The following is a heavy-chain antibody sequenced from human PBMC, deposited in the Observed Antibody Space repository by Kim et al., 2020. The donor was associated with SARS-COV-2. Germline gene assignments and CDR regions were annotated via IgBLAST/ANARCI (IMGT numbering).Heavy chain of an antibody. D-gene: IGHD2-2*02. V-gene: IGHV3-30*01. Sequence: GRFTISRDKSKNTLYLQMNSLRAEDTAVYYCARDRAYQLLYDYYYYYGMDVWGQGTTVTVSS. CDR3: ARDRAYQLLYDYYYYYGMDV. J-gene: IGHJ6*02.